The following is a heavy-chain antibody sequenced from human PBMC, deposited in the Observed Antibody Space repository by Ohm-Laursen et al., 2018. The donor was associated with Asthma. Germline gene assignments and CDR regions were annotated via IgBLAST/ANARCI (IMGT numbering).Heavy chain of an antibody. CDR1: GFSLSTSGVG. Sequence: TQTLTLTGTFSGFSLSTSGVGVGWIRQPPGKALEWLALIYWNDDKRYSPSLKSRLTITKDTSKNQVVLTMTNMDPVDTATYYCAHTDYDYVWGSYRSQYFDYWGQGTLVTASS. CDR3: AHTDYDYVWGSYRSQYFDY. V-gene: IGHV2-5*01. J-gene: IGHJ4*02. CDR2: IYWNDDK. D-gene: IGHD3-16*02.